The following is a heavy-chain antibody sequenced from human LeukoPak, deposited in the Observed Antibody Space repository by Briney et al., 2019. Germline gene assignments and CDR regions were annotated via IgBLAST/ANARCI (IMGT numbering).Heavy chain of an antibody. Sequence: GGSLRLSCAASGFTVRSNYMSWVRQAPGKGLEWVSEIYSDGSTYYAASVKGRFTISRDNAKNSLYLQMSSLRVEDTAVYYCARDPRGITALVDYFDYWGQGTLVTVSS. J-gene: IGHJ4*02. CDR3: ARDPRGITALVDYFDY. D-gene: IGHD5-18*01. CDR1: GFTVRSNY. CDR2: IYSDGST. V-gene: IGHV3-53*01.